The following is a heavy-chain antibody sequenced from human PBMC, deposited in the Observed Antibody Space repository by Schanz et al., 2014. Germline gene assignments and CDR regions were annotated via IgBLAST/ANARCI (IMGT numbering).Heavy chain of an antibody. D-gene: IGHD2-15*01. CDR3: ARVVAAAPQGCNY. CDR2: ISYDGRHK. J-gene: IGHJ4*02. V-gene: IGHV3-30*03. CDR1: GFTFSGYG. Sequence: VQLVESGGGVVQPGRSLRLSCAASGFTFSGYGMHWVRQAPGKGLEWVAIISYDGRHKNYADSVKGRFTISRDNSKNTVYLLMNSLRVEDTAVYYCARVVAAAPQGCNYWGRGTLVTVSS.